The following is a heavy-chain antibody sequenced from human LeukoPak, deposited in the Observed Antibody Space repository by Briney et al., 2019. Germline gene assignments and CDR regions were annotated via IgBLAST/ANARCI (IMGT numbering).Heavy chain of an antibody. J-gene: IGHJ4*02. Sequence: GGALRLSCVASGFTFSSFGMHWVRQAPGKGLEWVALIWYDGSNTYYADSVKGRFTISRDNSKNTLYLQMNSLRAEDTAVYYCAKDLRTYYYGRSGYWYYFDYWGQGTLVTVSS. CDR2: IWYDGSNT. V-gene: IGHV3-33*06. CDR3: AKDLRTYYYGRSGYWYYFDY. CDR1: GFTFSSFG. D-gene: IGHD3-22*01.